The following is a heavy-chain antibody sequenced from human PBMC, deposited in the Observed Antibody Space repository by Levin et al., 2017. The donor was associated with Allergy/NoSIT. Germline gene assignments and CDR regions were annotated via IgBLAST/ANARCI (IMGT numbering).Heavy chain of an antibody. CDR1: GFTITNYA. CDR2: LWYDGSKE. Sequence: GGSLRLSCAASGFTITNYAMHWVRQAPGKGLEWVAALWYDGSKEYYADSVKGRFAISRDTSKNTLYLQMSSLRADDTAVYYCARASPFDWFFDLWGRDILVAVSA. J-gene: IGHJ2*01. CDR3: ARASPFDWFFDL. V-gene: IGHV3-33*01.